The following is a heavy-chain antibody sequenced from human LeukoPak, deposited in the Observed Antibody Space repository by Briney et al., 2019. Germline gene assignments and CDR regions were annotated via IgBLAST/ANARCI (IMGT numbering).Heavy chain of an antibody. CDR2: IYTSGST. J-gene: IGHJ4*02. CDR3: ARHRKGSYHDYDFDY. Sequence: PSETLSLTCAVYGGSFNGYYWSWLRQPAGKGLEWIGRIYTSGSTNYNPSLKSRVTISVDTSKNQFSLKLSSVTAADTAVYYCARHRKGSYHDYDFDYWGQGTLVTVSS. D-gene: IGHD1-26*01. CDR1: GGSFNGYY. V-gene: IGHV4-59*10.